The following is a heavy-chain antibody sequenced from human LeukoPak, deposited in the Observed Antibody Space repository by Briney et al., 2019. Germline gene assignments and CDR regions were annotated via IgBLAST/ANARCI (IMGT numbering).Heavy chain of an antibody. CDR1: GFAFTIYG. Sequence: AGTLRLSCTASGFAFTIYGMHWVRQAPGKGLEWIAVISYDGSNKSYADSVKGRFTIFRDNCKNTLYLQINSPSAEATAVYYCAKDREWELLNELAYWGQGTLVPVSA. CDR3: AKDREWELLNELAY. V-gene: IGHV3-30*18. D-gene: IGHD1-26*01. CDR2: ISYDGSNK. J-gene: IGHJ4*02.